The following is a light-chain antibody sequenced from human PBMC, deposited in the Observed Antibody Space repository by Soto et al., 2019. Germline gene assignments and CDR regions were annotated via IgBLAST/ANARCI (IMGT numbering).Light chain of an antibody. J-gene: IGKJ1*01. CDR2: KAS. Sequence: DVQMTQSPATLSASVGDRVTITCLASQSISTWLAWYQQKPGKAPKFLIYKASNLEGGVPSRFSGSGSGTEFTLTISGLQPDDLATYYCQQYSSFPLTFGQGTKV. CDR3: QQYSSFPLT. CDR1: QSISTW. V-gene: IGKV1-5*03.